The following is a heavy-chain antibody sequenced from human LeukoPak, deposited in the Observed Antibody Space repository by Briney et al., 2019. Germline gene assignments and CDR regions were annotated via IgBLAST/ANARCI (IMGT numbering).Heavy chain of an antibody. V-gene: IGHV3-23*01. Sequence: GGSLRLSCAASGFTFSKNAMTWVRQAPGKGLEWVSGISGSGGSTYYADSVKGRFTISRDNSKNTLYLQMNSLRAEDTAVYYCAREVRGSGXYSALGYFDYWGQGTLVTVS. CDR1: GFTFSKNA. CDR3: AREVRGSGXYSALGYFDY. J-gene: IGHJ4*02. D-gene: IGHD3-22*01. CDR2: ISGSGGST.